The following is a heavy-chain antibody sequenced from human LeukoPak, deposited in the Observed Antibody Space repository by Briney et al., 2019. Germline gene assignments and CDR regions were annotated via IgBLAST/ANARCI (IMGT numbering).Heavy chain of an antibody. CDR2: IYHSGST. D-gene: IGHD2-2*01. CDR3: AGGLAYCSSTSCHDY. V-gene: IGHV4-38-2*01. J-gene: IGHJ4*02. Sequence: PSETLSLTCAVSGYSISSGYYWDWIRQPPGKGLEWIGSIYHSGSTYYNPSLKSRVTISVDTSKNQFSLKLSSVTAADTAVYYFAGGLAYCSSTSCHDYWGQGTLVTVSS. CDR1: GYSISSGYY.